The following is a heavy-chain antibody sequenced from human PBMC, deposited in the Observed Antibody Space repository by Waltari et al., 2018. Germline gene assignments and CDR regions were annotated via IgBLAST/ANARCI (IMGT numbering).Heavy chain of an antibody. J-gene: IGHJ5*01. CDR3: ARAFGSGSYAWFDS. V-gene: IGHV4-39*01. Sequence: QLQLQESGPGLVKPSETLYLTCSVSGDSVPSGSYYWGWIRQPPRKGLAWFGIMYYRGSSYSNPSLKSRVTISVDTSKNQFSLKLSSVAAADTAVYYCARAFGSGSYAWFDSWGQGTLVTVSS. CDR2: MYYRGSS. CDR1: GDSVPSGSYY. D-gene: IGHD3-10*01.